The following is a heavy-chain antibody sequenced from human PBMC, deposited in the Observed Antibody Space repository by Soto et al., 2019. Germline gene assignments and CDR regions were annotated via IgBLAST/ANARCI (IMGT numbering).Heavy chain of an antibody. CDR3: ARVTMVIRDSDHFGVDV. V-gene: IGHV4-38-2*02. CDR1: GFPISSTYS. CDR2: ISHSGTT. J-gene: IGHJ6*02. D-gene: IGHD4-17*01. Sequence: PSETLSLTCLVSGFPISSTYSWGWIRQPPGKGLEWIGSISHSGTTSYSPSITSRVSISVDTSKNQVSLKLTSVTAADTAVYFCARVTMVIRDSDHFGVDVWGHGTTVTVSS.